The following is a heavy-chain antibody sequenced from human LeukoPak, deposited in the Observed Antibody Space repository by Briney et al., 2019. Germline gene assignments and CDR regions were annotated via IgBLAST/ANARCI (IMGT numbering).Heavy chain of an antibody. J-gene: IGHJ4*02. Sequence: PGGSLRLSCAVSGFTFSSYWMSWVRQAPGKGLEWVSAISGSGGSTYYADSVKGRFTISRDNSKNTLYLQMNSLRAEDTAVYYCAKGMVRGVILKGFDYWGQGTLVTVSS. D-gene: IGHD3-10*01. CDR2: ISGSGGST. CDR3: AKGMVRGVILKGFDY. CDR1: GFTFSSYW. V-gene: IGHV3-23*01.